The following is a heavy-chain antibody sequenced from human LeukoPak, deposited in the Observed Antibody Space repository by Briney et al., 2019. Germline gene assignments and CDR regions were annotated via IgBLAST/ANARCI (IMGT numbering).Heavy chain of an antibody. CDR1: GFTFSSYG. CDR3: GKLPHARYDDSSGYYYALFDY. CDR2: ISYDGSNK. D-gene: IGHD3-22*01. Sequence: GGSLRLSCAASGFTFSSYGMHWVRQAPGKGLEWVAVISYDGSNKYYADSVKGRFTISRVNSKNTLYLQMNSLRAEDTAVYYCGKLPHARYDDSSGYYYALFDYWGQGALHSVPS. V-gene: IGHV3-30*18. J-gene: IGHJ4*02.